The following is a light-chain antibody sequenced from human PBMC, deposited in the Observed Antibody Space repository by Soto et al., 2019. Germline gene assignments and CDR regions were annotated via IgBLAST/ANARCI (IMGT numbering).Light chain of an antibody. J-gene: IGLJ2*01. CDR2: NVS. Sequence: QSALIQPPSVSGSPGQSVTISCSGTSSDVGSCDYVSWYQQHPGTVPKPMICNVSTQPSGVPDRFSGSKSGNAASMTISGLQAEDEADYYYCSYTSSATVVFGGGTKLTVL. CDR1: SSDVGSCDY. CDR3: CSYTSSATVV. V-gene: IGLV2-11*01.